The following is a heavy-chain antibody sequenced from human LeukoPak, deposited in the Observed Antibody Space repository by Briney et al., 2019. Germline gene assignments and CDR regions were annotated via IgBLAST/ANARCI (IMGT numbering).Heavy chain of an antibody. V-gene: IGHV4-59*01. CDR3: ARGPGIAAAGKAYSFDY. D-gene: IGHD6-13*01. Sequence: PSETLSLTCTVSGGSISSYYWSWIRQPPGKGLEWIGYIYYSGSTNYNPSLKSRVTISVDTSKNQFSLKLSSVTAADTAVYYCARGPGIAAAGKAYSFDYWGQGTLVTVSS. J-gene: IGHJ4*02. CDR2: IYYSGST. CDR1: GGSISSYY.